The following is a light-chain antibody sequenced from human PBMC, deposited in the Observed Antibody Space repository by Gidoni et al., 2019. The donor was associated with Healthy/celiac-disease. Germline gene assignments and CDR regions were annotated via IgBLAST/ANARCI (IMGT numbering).Light chain of an antibody. CDR1: KLGDKY. CDR3: QAWDSITVV. CDR2: QDI. V-gene: IGLV3-1*01. J-gene: IGLJ2*01. Sequence: SYELTQPPSVSVSPGQTASITCSGDKLGDKYACWYQQKPGQSPVLVIYQDIKRPSGIPERFSGSNSGNTATLTIRGTQAMDEADYYCQAWDSITVVFGGGTKLTVL.